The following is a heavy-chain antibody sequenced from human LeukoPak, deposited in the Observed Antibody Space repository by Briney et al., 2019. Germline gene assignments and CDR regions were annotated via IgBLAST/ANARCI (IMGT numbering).Heavy chain of an antibody. Sequence: SETLSPTCTVSGDSISSYYWYWFRQPPGKELEWIACIYYSGITHYNPSLKSRVTISLDTSKNQFPLRLSSVTAADTAVYYCAREGIVRTYDQWGQGTLVTVSS. J-gene: IGHJ4*02. CDR2: IYYSGIT. CDR3: AREGIVRTYDQ. D-gene: IGHD2/OR15-2a*01. CDR1: GDSISSYY. V-gene: IGHV4-59*12.